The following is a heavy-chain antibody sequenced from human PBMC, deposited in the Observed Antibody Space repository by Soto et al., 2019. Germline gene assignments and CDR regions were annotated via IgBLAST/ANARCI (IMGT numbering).Heavy chain of an antibody. CDR1: GGSISSYY. CDR2: IYTSGST. V-gene: IGHV4-4*07. D-gene: IGHD3-22*01. J-gene: IGHJ4*02. CDR3: ARRDYDYESSGYYPLFDY. Sequence: SETLSLTCAVSGGSISSYYWSWIRQPAGKGLEWIGRIYTSGSTNYNPSLKSRVTMSVDTSKNQFSLKLSSVTAEDTAVYYCARRDYDYESSGYYPLFDYWGQGIQVTVSS.